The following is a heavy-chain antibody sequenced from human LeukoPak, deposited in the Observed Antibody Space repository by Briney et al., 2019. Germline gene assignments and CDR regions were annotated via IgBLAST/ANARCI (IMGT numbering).Heavy chain of an antibody. D-gene: IGHD3-22*01. V-gene: IGHV3-21*01. J-gene: IGHJ4*02. CDR1: GFTFSSYS. Sequence: GGSLRLSCAASGFTFSSYSMNWVRQAPGKGLEWVSSISISSSYIYYADSVKGRFTISRNNAKNSLYLQMNSLRAEDTAVYYCAREMDRSYYYDSSGYYPRRDYWGQGTLVTVSS. CDR3: AREMDRSYYYDSSGYYPRRDY. CDR2: ISISSSYI.